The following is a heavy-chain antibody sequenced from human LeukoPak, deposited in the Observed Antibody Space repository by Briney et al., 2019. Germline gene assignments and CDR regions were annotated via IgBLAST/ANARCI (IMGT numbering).Heavy chain of an antibody. D-gene: IGHD3-22*01. CDR2: IIPIFGTA. V-gene: IGHV1-69*13. J-gene: IGHJ4*02. Sequence: GASVTVSCKASGGTFSSYAISWVRQAPGQGLEWMGGIIPIFGTANYAQKFQGRVTITADESTSTAYMELSSLRSEDMAVYYCARGFRDSSGRKPDYWGQGTLVTVSS. CDR1: GGTFSSYA. CDR3: ARGFRDSSGRKPDY.